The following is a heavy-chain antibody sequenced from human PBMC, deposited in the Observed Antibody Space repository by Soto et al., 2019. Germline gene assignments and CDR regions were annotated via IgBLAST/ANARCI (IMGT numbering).Heavy chain of an antibody. D-gene: IGHD2-2*03. CDR2: IYYSGST. Sequence: QLQLQESGPGLVKPSETLSLTCTVSGGSISSSSYYWGWIRQPPGKGLEWIGSIYYSGSTYYNPSLKSRVTISVDTSKNQFSLKLSSVTAADTAVYYWARLGGYCISTSCYNLFDPWGQGTLVTVSS. J-gene: IGHJ5*02. V-gene: IGHV4-39*01. CDR3: ARLGGYCISTSCYNLFDP. CDR1: GGSISSSSYY.